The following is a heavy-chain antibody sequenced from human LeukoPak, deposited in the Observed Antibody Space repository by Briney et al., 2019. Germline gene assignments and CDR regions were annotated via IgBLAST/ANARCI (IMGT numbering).Heavy chain of an antibody. Sequence: GGSRRLSCAASGFTFDDYAMHWVRQAPGKGLEWVSGISWNSGSIGYADSVKGRFTISRDNAKNSLYLQMNSLRAEDTALYYCEKESYDILTGGAFDIWGQGTMVTVSS. D-gene: IGHD3-9*01. CDR2: ISWNSGSI. CDR1: GFTFDDYA. V-gene: IGHV3-9*01. CDR3: EKESYDILTGGAFDI. J-gene: IGHJ3*02.